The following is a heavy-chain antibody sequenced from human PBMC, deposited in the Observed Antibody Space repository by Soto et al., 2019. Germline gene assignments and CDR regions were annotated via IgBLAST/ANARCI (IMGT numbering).Heavy chain of an antibody. CDR2: IHKSGSA. D-gene: IGHD6-19*01. J-gene: IGHJ6*02. CDR3: ARPGIAVAGLRTPMDV. V-gene: IGHV4-34*01. Sequence: SETLSLTCAVYGSSFSGYLWSCIRLPPGKGLDWIGVIHKSGSAKYNPSLKSRVTISADTSKNQSSLKLIYVTAADTAVYYCARPGIAVAGLRTPMDVWGQGTTVT. CDR1: GSSFSGYL.